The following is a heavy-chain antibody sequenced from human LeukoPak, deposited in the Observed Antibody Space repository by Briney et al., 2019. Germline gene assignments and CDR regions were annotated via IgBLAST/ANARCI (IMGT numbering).Heavy chain of an antibody. D-gene: IGHD3-16*01. J-gene: IGHJ6*03. CDR1: GFTFSDYY. CDR2: ISSSGSTI. V-gene: IGHV3-11*04. CDR3: ARGEHHAYYYYYYMDV. Sequence: GGSLRLSCAVSGFTFSDYYMSWIRQAPGKGLEWVSYISSSGSTIYYADSVKGRFTISRDNAKNSLYLQMNSLRAEDTAVCYCARGEHHAYYYYYYMDVWGKGTTVTVSS.